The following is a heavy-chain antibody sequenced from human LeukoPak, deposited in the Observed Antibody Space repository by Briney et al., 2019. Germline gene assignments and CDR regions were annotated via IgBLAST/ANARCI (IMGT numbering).Heavy chain of an antibody. Sequence: GESLKISCKGSGYSFATYWIGWVRQMPGKGLEWMGINYPGDSDTTYSPSFQGQVTMSADKSISTAYLQWSSLKASDTAMYYCARRVSSSGFDAFDVWGQGTMATVSS. J-gene: IGHJ3*01. CDR3: ARRVSSSGFDAFDV. CDR1: GYSFATYW. CDR2: NYPGDSDT. D-gene: IGHD5-12*01. V-gene: IGHV5-51*01.